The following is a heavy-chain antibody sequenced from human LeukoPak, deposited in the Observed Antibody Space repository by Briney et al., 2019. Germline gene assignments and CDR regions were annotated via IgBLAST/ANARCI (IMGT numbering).Heavy chain of an antibody. V-gene: IGHV4-59*08. Sequence: SETLSLTCTVSGGSISGYYWSWIRQPPGKGLECVGYIYYSGSTNYNPSLKNRVTISVDTSRNQFSLMQSSVIAADTAVYYFARLRPPLWWALYIWGEGTMVTVSS. CDR3: ARLRPPLWWALYI. D-gene: IGHD4/OR15-4a*01. CDR1: GGSISGYY. J-gene: IGHJ3*02. CDR2: IYYSGST.